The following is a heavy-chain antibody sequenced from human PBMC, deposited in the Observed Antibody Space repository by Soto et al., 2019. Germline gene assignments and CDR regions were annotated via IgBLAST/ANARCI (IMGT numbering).Heavy chain of an antibody. CDR2: FIPVYRTL. CDR3: ATGVIWIGYFTVDS. V-gene: IGHV1-69*13. Sequence: SVKVSCKASGGSFGKSAINWVRQTPGQGLEWLGGFIPVYRTLNYAQKFQGRVTITADESTGTAYMTLCSLASDDTAVYYCATGVIWIGYFTVDSWGQGTRVTVSS. J-gene: IGHJ4*02. CDR1: GGSFGKSA. D-gene: IGHD3-3*01.